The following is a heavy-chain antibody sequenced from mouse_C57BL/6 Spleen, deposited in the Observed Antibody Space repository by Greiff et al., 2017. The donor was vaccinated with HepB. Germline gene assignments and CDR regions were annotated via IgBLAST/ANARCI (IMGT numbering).Heavy chain of an antibody. D-gene: IGHD1-1*01. CDR3: AREATVVAEHY. J-gene: IGHJ3*01. CDR1: GFNIQNTY. CDR2: IDPANGNT. Sequence: VQLKESVAELVRPGASVKLSCTASGFNIQNTYMHWVKQRPEHGLEWIGRIDPANGNTKYAPEFQGKATITTDTSSNTAYMQLSSLTSEYTAIYYCAREATVVAEHYWGQGTLVTVSA. V-gene: IGHV14-3*01.